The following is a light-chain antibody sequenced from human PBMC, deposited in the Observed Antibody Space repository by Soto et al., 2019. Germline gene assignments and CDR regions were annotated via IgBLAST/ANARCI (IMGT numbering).Light chain of an antibody. V-gene: IGKV1-12*01. CDR3: QQANSLPFT. Sequence: DIQMTQSPSSVSASVGDIVTITCRASQGIRSWLAWYQQKRGKAPKLLIYAASSLQSGVPSRFSGSGSGTDFTLTISSLQPEDFAAYYCQQANSLPFTFGPGAKVDIK. CDR2: AAS. J-gene: IGKJ3*01. CDR1: QGIRSW.